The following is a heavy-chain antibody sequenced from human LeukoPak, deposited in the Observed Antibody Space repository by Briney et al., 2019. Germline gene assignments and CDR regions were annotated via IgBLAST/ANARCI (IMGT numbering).Heavy chain of an antibody. CDR1: GDTFNDYT. J-gene: IGHJ4*02. CDR3: ARDHCSGGSCHGGH. V-gene: IGHV1-69*04. Sequence: SVKVSCTASGDTFNDYTFSWVRQAPGQGLEWMGRIMPFLDVANYAPKFQGRVTLTADKSTSTTYMELSVLKSEDTAVYYCARDHCSGGSCHGGHWGQGTLVTVSS. CDR2: IMPFLDVA. D-gene: IGHD2-15*01.